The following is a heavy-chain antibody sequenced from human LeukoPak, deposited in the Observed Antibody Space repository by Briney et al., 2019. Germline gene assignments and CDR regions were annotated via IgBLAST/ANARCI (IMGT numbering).Heavy chain of an antibody. J-gene: IGHJ3*02. CDR3: ARDESGDNDAFDI. Sequence: GGSLRLSCAASGFTFSDYTMNWVRLAPGKGLEWVSSISGSSNYIYYADSVKGRFTISRGNAKNSLNLQMNSLRVEDTAVYYCARDESGDNDAFDIWGQRTLVTVSS. CDR2: ISGSSNYI. D-gene: IGHD2-21*01. CDR1: GFTFSDYT. V-gene: IGHV3-21*01.